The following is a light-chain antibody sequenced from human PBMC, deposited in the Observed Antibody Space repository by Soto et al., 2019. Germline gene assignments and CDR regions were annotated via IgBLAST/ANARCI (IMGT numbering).Light chain of an antibody. CDR3: SSYTTGSAEV. CDR2: DVN. V-gene: IGLV2-14*03. CDR1: RRYVGAYDF. Sequence: QSALAHPDHMSRTPGQTITISHTGTRRYVGAYDFVSWYQQHPGKAPKLLIYDVNNRPSGISSRFSGSKSGNTASLTISGLQAEDEAEYYCSSYTTGSAEVFGTGTKVTVL. J-gene: IGLJ1*01.